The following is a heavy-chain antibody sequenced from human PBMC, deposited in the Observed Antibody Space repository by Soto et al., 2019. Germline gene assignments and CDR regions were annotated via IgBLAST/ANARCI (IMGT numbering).Heavy chain of an antibody. J-gene: IGHJ3*02. D-gene: IGHD2-21*01. CDR2: MNPNSGNA. CDR3: ARGGVVVIAPDAFDI. Sequence: ASVKVSCKASGYTFTSYDINWVRQATGQGLEWMGWMNPNSGNANYAQKFQGRVTITADKSTSTAYMELSSLRSEDTAVYYCARGGVVVIAPDAFDIWGQGTMVTVSS. V-gene: IGHV1-8*01. CDR1: GYTFTSYD.